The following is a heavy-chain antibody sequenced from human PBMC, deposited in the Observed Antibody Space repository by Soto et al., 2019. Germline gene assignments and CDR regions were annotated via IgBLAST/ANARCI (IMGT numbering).Heavy chain of an antibody. Sequence: PGWSLRLSCAASGFTFSSYAMSWVRQAPGKGLEWVSAISGSGGSTYYADSVKGRFTISRDNSKNTLYLQMNSLRAEDTAVYYCAKDRGIAFNWFDPCGQRTLVTVSS. J-gene: IGHJ5*02. V-gene: IGHV3-23*01. D-gene: IGHD6-13*01. CDR3: AKDRGIAFNWFDP. CDR2: ISGSGGST. CDR1: GFTFSSYA.